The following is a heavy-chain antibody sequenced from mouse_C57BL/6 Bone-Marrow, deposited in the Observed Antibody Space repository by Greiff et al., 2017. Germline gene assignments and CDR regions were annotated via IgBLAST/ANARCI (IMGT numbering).Heavy chain of an antibody. CDR1: GYTFTSYG. V-gene: IGHV1-81*01. D-gene: IGHD1-1*01. CDR2: IYPRSGNT. J-gene: IGHJ2*01. Sequence: VKLQESGAELARPGASVKLSCKASGYTFTSYGISWVKQRTGQGLEWIGEIYPRSGNTYYNEKFKGKATLTADKSSSTAYMELRSLTSEDFAVYFCARKGDYGSRGDYWGQGTTLTVSS. CDR3: ARKGDYGSRGDY.